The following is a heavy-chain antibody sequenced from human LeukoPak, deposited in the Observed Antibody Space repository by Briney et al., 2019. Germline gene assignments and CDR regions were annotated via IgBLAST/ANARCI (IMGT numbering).Heavy chain of an antibody. J-gene: IGHJ3*02. D-gene: IGHD1-26*01. V-gene: IGHV3-53*01. CDR2: IYSGGST. Sequence: GGSLRLSCAASGFTVSSNYMSWVRQAPGRGLEWVSVIYSGGSTYYAASVKGRFTSSRDNSKNTLYLQMNSLRAEDTAVYYCAAIVGAYDAFDIWGQGTMVTVSS. CDR3: AAIVGAYDAFDI. CDR1: GFTVSSNY.